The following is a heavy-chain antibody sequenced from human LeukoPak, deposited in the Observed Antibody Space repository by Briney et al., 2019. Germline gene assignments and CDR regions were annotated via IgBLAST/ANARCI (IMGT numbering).Heavy chain of an antibody. V-gene: IGHV4-59*01. CDR1: GGSISSYY. Sequence: SETLSLTCTVSGGSISSYYWSWIRQPPGKGLEWIGYIYYSGSTNYNPSLKSRVTISVDTSKNQFSLKLSSVTAADTAVYYCARLQGDYVPYYYYYGMDVWGQGTTVTVSS. CDR2: IYYSGST. D-gene: IGHD4-17*01. CDR3: ARLQGDYVPYYYYYGMDV. J-gene: IGHJ6*02.